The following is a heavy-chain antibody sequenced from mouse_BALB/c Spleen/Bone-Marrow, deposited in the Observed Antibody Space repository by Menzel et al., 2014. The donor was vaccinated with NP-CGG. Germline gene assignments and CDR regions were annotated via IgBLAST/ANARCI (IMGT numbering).Heavy chain of an antibody. Sequence: EVKLVESGGGLVQPGGSRKLSCAASGFTFSSFGMHWVRQAPEKGLEWVAYISSGSSTIYYADTVKGRFTISRDNPKDALFLQMTGLRSEDTAMYYCARGAYGYGDYWGQGTALTVSS. V-gene: IGHV5-17*02. CDR3: ARGAYGYGDY. CDR1: GFTFSSFG. CDR2: ISSGSSTI. D-gene: IGHD1-2*01. J-gene: IGHJ2*01.